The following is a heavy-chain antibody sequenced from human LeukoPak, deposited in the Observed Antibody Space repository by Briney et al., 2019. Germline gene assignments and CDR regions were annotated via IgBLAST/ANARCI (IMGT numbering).Heavy chain of an antibody. J-gene: IGHJ4*02. Sequence: SGTLSLTCTVSGGSISSYYWSWIRQPPGKGLEWIGYIYYSGSTNYNPSLKSRVTISVDTSKNQFSLKLSSVTAADTAVYYCAREDQARITILGVVFGLGVYWGQGTLVTVSS. D-gene: IGHD3-3*01. CDR3: AREDQARITILGVVFGLGVY. CDR1: GGSISSYY. V-gene: IGHV4-59*01. CDR2: IYYSGST.